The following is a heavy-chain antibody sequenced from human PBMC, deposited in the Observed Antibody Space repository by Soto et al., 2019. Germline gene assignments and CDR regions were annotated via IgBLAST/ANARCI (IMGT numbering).Heavy chain of an antibody. J-gene: IGHJ4*02. CDR2: ISISGSII. V-gene: IGHV3-11*01. CDR3: PRDQVYYASSGYFDY. D-gene: IGHD3-22*01. Sequence: WGSLRLSCASSGFTFSDYYMDWIRQAPGKGLDLVSYISISGSIIYYADSVNGRFTISRDNSTNPLYRQLNSLRAEDTAVYYCPRDQVYYASSGYFDYWGQGTMVTGSS. CDR1: GFTFSDYY.